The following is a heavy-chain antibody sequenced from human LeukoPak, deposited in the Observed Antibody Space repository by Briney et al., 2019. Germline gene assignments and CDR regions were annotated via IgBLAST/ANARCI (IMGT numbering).Heavy chain of an antibody. Sequence: HGESLKISCKGSGYSFISYWIGWVRQLPGKGLGWMGIIYPGDSDNRYSPSFQGQVTISADKSISTAYLQWSSLKASDTAMYYCARHFHGNPPDYWGQGTLVTVSS. J-gene: IGHJ4*02. CDR3: ARHFHGNPPDY. CDR1: GYSFISYW. V-gene: IGHV5-51*01. CDR2: IYPGDSDN. D-gene: IGHD4-23*01.